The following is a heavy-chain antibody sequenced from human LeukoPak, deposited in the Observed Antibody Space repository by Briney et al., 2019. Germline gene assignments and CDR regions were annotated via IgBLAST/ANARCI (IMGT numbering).Heavy chain of an antibody. J-gene: IGHJ4*02. CDR3: ARAFTIFGVVGNYFDY. CDR1: GFTFSDYS. Sequence: NPGGSLRLSCAVSGFTFSDYSINWVRQAPGKGLEWVSYISGSSNYIYYADSVKGRFTISRDSAKNSVYLQMSSLGAEDTAVYYCARAFTIFGVVGNYFDYWGQGTLVTVSS. D-gene: IGHD3-3*01. CDR2: ISGSSNYI. V-gene: IGHV3-21*04.